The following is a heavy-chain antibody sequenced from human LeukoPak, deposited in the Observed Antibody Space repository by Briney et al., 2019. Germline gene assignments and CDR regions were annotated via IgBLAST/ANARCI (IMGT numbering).Heavy chain of an antibody. CDR1: GFTFTGFTFSTYA. CDR2: ISFDGRIG. CDR3: ARAGSWYFAFDI. J-gene: IGHJ3*02. D-gene: IGHD6-13*01. Sequence: GGSLRLSCAVSGFTFTGFTFSTYAMHWVRQAPGKGLEWLAVISFDGRIGYYADSVKGRFTISRDNAKNSLYLQMNSLRAEDTAVYYCARAGSWYFAFDIWGQGTMVTVSS. V-gene: IGHV3-30*04.